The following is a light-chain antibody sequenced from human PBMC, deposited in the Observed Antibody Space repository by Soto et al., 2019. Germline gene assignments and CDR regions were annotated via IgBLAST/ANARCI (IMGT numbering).Light chain of an antibody. CDR1: QSVSSSF. Sequence: EIVLTQSPGTLSLSPGERATLSCRASQSVSSSFLAWYQQKPGQAHRLLIYGASSRATGIPDRISGSGSGTDFTLTISRVEPEDFAVYYCHQYGSSPSTFGQGTEVEIK. CDR2: GAS. CDR3: HQYGSSPST. V-gene: IGKV3-20*01. J-gene: IGKJ1*01.